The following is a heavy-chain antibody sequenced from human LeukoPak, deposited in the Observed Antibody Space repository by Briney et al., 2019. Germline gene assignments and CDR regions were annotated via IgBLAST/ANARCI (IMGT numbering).Heavy chain of an antibody. J-gene: IGHJ5*02. CDR1: GFTFNNAW. CDR2: IKSKNVGGTT. V-gene: IGHV3-15*01. Sequence: GGSLRLSCAASGFTFNNAWMNWVRQAPGKGLEWVGRIKSKNVGGTTDYAAPVKGRFTNSRDDSKNTVYLQMNSLKIEGTAVYYCTSHAAFDPWGQGTLVTVSS. CDR3: TSHAAFDP.